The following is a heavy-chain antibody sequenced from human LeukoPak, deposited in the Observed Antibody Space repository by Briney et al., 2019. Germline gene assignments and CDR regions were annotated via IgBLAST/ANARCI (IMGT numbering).Heavy chain of an antibody. V-gene: IGHV3-30*02. J-gene: IGHJ4*02. D-gene: IGHD3-22*01. CDR2: IRYDGSNK. Sequence: GGSLRLSCAASGFTFSSYGMHWVRQAPGKGQEWVAFIRYDGSNKHYADSVKGRFTISRDNSKNTLYLQMNSLRAEDTAVYYCAKLADGDQVVITQKAIDYWGQGTLVTVSS. CDR1: GFTFSSYG. CDR3: AKLADGDQVVITQKAIDY.